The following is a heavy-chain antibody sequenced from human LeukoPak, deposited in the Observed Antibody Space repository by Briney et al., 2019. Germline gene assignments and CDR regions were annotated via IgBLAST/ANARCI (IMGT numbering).Heavy chain of an antibody. D-gene: IGHD6-19*01. CDR2: TYYRSKWYN. J-gene: IGHJ6*03. V-gene: IGHV6-1*01. CDR1: GGSVSSNSAA. Sequence: SQTLSLTCAIAGGSVSSNSAAWNWIRQSPSKCLEWLGRTYYRSKWYNDYAVSVKSRITINPDTSNHQFSLQLNSVTPEDTAVYYCARDGIAVAGTLRTEGMVYYYYYMDVWGKGTTVTVSS. CDR3: ARDGIAVAGTLRTEGMVYYYYYMDV.